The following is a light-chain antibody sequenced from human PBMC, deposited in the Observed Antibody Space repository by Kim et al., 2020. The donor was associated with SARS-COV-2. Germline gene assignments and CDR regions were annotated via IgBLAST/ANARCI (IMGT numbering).Light chain of an antibody. J-gene: IGLJ3*02. Sequence: SYELTQQPSVSVAPGKTARITCGGNNIGSKRVHWYQQKPGQAPVLVIYYDSDRPSGIPERISGSNSGNTATLTISRVEAGDEPDYYCQVWDSSSDHRVFGGGTKLTVL. CDR3: QVWDSSSDHRV. V-gene: IGLV3-21*04. CDR1: NIGSKR. CDR2: YDS.